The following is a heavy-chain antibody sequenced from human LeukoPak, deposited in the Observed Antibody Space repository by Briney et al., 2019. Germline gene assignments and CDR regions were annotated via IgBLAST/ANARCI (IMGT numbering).Heavy chain of an antibody. Sequence: GGSLRLSCATSGFSFSTYTMNWVRQAPGKGLVWVSRINSDGSSRSYADSVKGRFTISRDNANNTLYLQMNSLRAEDTAVYYCARHPTLYPDWGQGTLVTVSS. CDR3: ARHPTLYPD. J-gene: IGHJ4*02. D-gene: IGHD2-8*01. CDR1: GFSFSTYT. V-gene: IGHV3-74*01. CDR2: INSDGSSR.